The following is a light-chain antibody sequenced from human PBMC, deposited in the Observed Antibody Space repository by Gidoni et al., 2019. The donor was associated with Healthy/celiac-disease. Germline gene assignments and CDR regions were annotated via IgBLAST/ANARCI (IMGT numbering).Light chain of an antibody. CDR1: QSVLYSSNNKNY. V-gene: IGKV4-1*01. CDR3: QQYYSTSWT. Sequence: DIVMTTSPDSLAVSLGERATINCKSSQSVLYSSNNKNYLAWYQQKPGQPPKLLIYWASTRESWVPDRFSGSGSGTDFTLTISSLQAEDVAVYYCQQYYSTSWTFGQXTKVEIK. CDR2: WAS. J-gene: IGKJ1*01.